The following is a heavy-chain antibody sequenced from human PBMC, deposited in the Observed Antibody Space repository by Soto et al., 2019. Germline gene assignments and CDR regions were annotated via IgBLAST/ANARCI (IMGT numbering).Heavy chain of an antibody. V-gene: IGHV3-30*18. Sequence: ESGGGVVQPGRSLRLSCAASGFTFSSYGMHWVRQAPGKGLEWVAVISYDGSNKYYADSVKGRFTISRDNSKNTLYLQMNSLRAEDTAVYYCANIVGANYDILTGYSRYWGQGTLVTVSS. CDR1: GFTFSSYG. J-gene: IGHJ4*02. D-gene: IGHD3-9*01. CDR3: ANIVGANYDILTGYSRY. CDR2: ISYDGSNK.